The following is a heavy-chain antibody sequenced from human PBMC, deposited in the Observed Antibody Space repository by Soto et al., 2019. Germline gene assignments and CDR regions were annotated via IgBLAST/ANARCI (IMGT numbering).Heavy chain of an antibody. CDR1: EFTFSSYA. J-gene: IGHJ6*03. D-gene: IGHD2-2*01. CDR2: IGATGSST. CDR3: AKTLGYCSSTSCQGYYYYMDV. V-gene: IGHV3-23*01. Sequence: EVQVLESGGGLVQPGGSLRLSCAASEFTFSSYAMGWVRQAPGKGLEWVSSIGATGSSTYYAAVVKGRFTISRDNSKNTLFLQMTSLRAEDTAVYYCAKTLGYCSSTSCQGYYYYMDVWGKGTTVTVSS.